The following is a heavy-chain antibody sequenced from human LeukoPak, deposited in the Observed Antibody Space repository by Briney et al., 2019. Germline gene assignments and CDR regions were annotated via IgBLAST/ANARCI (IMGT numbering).Heavy chain of an antibody. D-gene: IGHD2-21*02. V-gene: IGHV4-59*01. CDR1: GGSINSYY. CDR2: IYSSGST. Sequence: SETLSLTCTVSGGSINSYYWNWIRQPPGKGLEWIGYIYSSGSTNYNPSLKSRITISVDTSKNQFSLKLSSVTAADTAVYYCARFAYCGGHCWYYFDYWGQGSLVTVSS. CDR3: ARFAYCGGHCWYYFDY. J-gene: IGHJ4*02.